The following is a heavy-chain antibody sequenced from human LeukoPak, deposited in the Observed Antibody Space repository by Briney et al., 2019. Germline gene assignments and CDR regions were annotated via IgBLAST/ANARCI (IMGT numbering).Heavy chain of an antibody. CDR2: ISWDSGSI. Sequence: GGSLRCSCAASGFTFDDYAMHRVRQAPGKGLEWVSGISWDSGSIGYADSVKGRFTISRDNAKNSQYLQMNSLRAEDTALYYCAKDWGYSGYDGLDYWGQGTLVTVSS. CDR3: AKDWGYSGYDGLDY. J-gene: IGHJ4*02. V-gene: IGHV3-9*01. CDR1: GFTFDDYA. D-gene: IGHD5-12*01.